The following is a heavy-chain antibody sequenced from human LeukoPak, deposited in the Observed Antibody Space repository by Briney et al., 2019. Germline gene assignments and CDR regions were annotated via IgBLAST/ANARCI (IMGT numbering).Heavy chain of an antibody. V-gene: IGHV3-74*01. J-gene: IGHJ3*02. CDR2: INSDGSST. CDR1: GFTFSSYW. CDR3: ARAHYYDSSGLLRQSAFDI. D-gene: IGHD3-22*01. Sequence: PGGSLRLSCAASGFTFSSYWMHWVRQAPGKGLVWVSRINSDGSSTSYADSVKGRFTISRDNAKNTLYLQMNSLRAEDTAVYYCARAHYYDSSGLLRQSAFDIWGQGTMVTVSS.